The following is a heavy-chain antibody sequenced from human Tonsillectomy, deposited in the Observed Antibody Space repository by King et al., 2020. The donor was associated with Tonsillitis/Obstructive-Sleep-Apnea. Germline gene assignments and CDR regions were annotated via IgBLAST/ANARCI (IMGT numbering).Heavy chain of an antibody. V-gene: IGHV3-23*04. Sequence: DVQLVESGGGLVQPGGSLRLSCAASGFTFSNYAMSWVRQAPGKGLEWVSGISASGGTTYYADSVKGRFTISRDNSKKTLYLQMNSLSAEDTAAYYCAKDGVITITGVAGGTFDFWGQGTMVTVSS. CDR2: ISASGGTT. D-gene: IGHD3-16*01. J-gene: IGHJ3*01. CDR3: AKDGVITITGVAGGTFDF. CDR1: GFTFSNYA.